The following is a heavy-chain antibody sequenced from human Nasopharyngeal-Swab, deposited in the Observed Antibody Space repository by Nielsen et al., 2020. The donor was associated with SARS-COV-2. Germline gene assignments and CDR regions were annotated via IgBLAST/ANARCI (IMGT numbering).Heavy chain of an antibody. D-gene: IGHD6-13*01. CDR2: ISSSSSYT. CDR1: GFTFSDYY. J-gene: IGHJ4*02. V-gene: IGHV3-11*03. CDR3: ARSTSSSWYRPLDY. Sequence: GESLKISCAASGFTFSDYYMSWIRQAPGKGLEWVSYISSSSSYTDYADSVKGRFTISRDNAKNSLYLQMDNLRAEGTAVYYCARSTSSSWYRPLDYWGQGTLV.